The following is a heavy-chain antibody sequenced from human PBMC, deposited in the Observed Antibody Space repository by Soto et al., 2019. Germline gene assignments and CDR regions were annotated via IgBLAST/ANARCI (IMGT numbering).Heavy chain of an antibody. J-gene: IGHJ4*02. CDR3: AITHLRFGEHHY. V-gene: IGHV1-8*01. D-gene: IGHD3-10*01. CDR1: GYTFTSYA. Sequence: QVQLVQSGAEVKKPGASVKVSCKASGYTFTSYAINWVRQATGQGLEWMGWMNPNSGNTGYAQKLQGSVTMTRNTSISTAYMELSRLRSEDTAVYYCAITHLRFGEHHYWGQGTLVTVSS. CDR2: MNPNSGNT.